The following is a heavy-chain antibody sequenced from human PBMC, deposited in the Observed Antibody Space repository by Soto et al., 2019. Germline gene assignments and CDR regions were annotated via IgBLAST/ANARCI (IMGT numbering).Heavy chain of an antibody. CDR1: GYTLTELS. CDR2: FDPENGET. J-gene: IGHJ4*02. V-gene: IGHV1-24*01. Sequence: ASVKVSCKVSGYTLTELSMHWVRQAPGKGLEWMGGFDPENGETIYAQKFQGRVTMTEDTSTDTAYMELSSLRSEDTAVYYCATGTVKYDILTGYFDYWGQETLVTVSS. D-gene: IGHD3-9*01. CDR3: ATGTVKYDILTGYFDY.